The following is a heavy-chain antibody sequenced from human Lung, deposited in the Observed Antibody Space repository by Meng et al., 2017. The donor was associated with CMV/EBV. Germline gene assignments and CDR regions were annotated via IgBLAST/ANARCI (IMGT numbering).Heavy chain of an antibody. Sequence: QGQLQESGPRLLKPSGTLPVTCIVSSDSITNYFWSWVRQPSGKGLEWIGRLYPDGSTDYNPSLSSRLTLSLDTSKIRFSLKLRSVTAADTAIYYCARTPVRFCNTHMCYAFDYWGQGALVTVSS. V-gene: IGHV4-4*07. CDR3: ARTPVRFCNTHMCYAFDY. CDR1: SDSITNYF. J-gene: IGHJ4*02. CDR2: LYPDGST. D-gene: IGHD2-2*01.